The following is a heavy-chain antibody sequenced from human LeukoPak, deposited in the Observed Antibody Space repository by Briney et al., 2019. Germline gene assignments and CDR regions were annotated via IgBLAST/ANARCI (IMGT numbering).Heavy chain of an antibody. CDR3: AKDLLPTISFSAVGVPFDI. J-gene: IGHJ4*02. CDR1: GFTFSNFG. D-gene: IGHD4/OR15-4a*01. V-gene: IGHV3-30*02. CDR2: IRTDKNKK. Sequence: GGSLTLSCAGSGFTFSNFGMHWVRQAPGKGLEWVAFIRTDKNKKHYADSVQSRFTISRDNSQNTVFLQMKSLRVDDTALYYCAKDLLPTISFSAVGVPFDIWGQGALVIVSS.